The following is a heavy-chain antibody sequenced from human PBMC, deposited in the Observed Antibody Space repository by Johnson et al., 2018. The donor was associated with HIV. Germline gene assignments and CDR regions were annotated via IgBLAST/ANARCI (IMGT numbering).Heavy chain of an antibody. J-gene: IGHJ3*02. CDR2: IQYDGNNK. CDR1: AFTFSSND. V-gene: IGHV3-30*02. Sequence: QVQLVESGGGLVQPGGSLRLSCGASAFTFSSNDMKWVRQAPGKGLEWVAFIQYDGNNKYYAESVKGRFTISRDNSNNTLYLQMNSLRTEDTAVYYCARPYYVISDYYLYSFDIWGQGTMVAVSS. D-gene: IGHD3-22*01. CDR3: ARPYYVISDYYLYSFDI.